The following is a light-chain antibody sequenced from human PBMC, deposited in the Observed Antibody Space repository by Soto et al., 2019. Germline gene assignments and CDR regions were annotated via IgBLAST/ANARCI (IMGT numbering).Light chain of an antibody. CDR2: DAS. CDR1: QGISSY. V-gene: IGKV1-9*01. Sequence: DIQLTQSPSFLSASVGDRVTITCRASQGISSYLAWYQQRPGKAPKLLIYDASTLQSGVPSGFSGSGSGTEFTLTISSLQPEDFATYYCQQINSFPVTFGGGTKVDI. CDR3: QQINSFPVT. J-gene: IGKJ4*01.